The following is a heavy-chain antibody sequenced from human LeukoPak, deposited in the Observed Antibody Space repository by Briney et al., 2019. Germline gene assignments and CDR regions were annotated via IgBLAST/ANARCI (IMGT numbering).Heavy chain of an antibody. D-gene: IGHD2-15*01. V-gene: IGHV1-69*13. CDR1: GGTFSSYA. CDR2: IIPIFGTA. J-gene: IGHJ4*02. CDR3: ARDDCSGGSCYFDY. Sequence: SVKVSCKASGGTFSSYAISWVRQAPGQGLEWMGGIIPIFGTANYAQKFQGRVTITADESTSTAYMGLSSLRSEDTAVYYCARDDCSGGSCYFDYWGQGTLVTVSS.